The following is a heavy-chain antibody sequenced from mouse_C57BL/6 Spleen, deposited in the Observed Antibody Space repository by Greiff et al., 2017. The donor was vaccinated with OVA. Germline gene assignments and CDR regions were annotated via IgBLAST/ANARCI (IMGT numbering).Heavy chain of an antibody. Sequence: VMLVESGPELVKPGASVKISCKASGYAFSSSWMNWVKQRPGKGLEWIGRIYPGDGDTNYNGKFKGKATLTADKSSSTAYMQLSSLTSEDAAVYFCARADLLLRPDYWGQGTSVTVSS. J-gene: IGHJ4*01. CDR3: ARADLLLRPDY. D-gene: IGHD1-1*01. V-gene: IGHV1-82*01. CDR1: GYAFSSSW. CDR2: IYPGDGDT.